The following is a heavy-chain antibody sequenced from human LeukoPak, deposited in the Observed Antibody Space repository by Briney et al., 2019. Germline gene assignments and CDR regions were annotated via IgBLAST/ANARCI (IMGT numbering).Heavy chain of an antibody. Sequence: PSETLSLTCTVSGSSISSGYYWGWIRQPPGKGLEWIGNIYHSGNTYYNPSLKSRVTISVDTSKNQFSLKLSSMTAADTAVYYCARGSRRFDPWGQGTLVTVSS. CDR2: IYHSGNT. CDR1: GSSISSGYY. J-gene: IGHJ5*02. CDR3: ARGSRRFDP. D-gene: IGHD3-10*01. V-gene: IGHV4-38-2*02.